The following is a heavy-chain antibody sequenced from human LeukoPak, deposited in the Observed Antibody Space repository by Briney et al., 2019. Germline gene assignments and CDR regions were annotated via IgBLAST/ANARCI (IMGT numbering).Heavy chain of an antibody. Sequence: ASVKVSCKASGGTFSSYAISWVRQAPGQGLEWMGGIIPIFGTANYAQKFQGRVTITADESTSTAYMELSSLRSEDTAVYYCARGDYYGSGRVVDYWGQGTLVTVSS. D-gene: IGHD3-10*01. CDR1: GGTFSSYA. CDR3: ARGDYYGSGRVVDY. V-gene: IGHV1-69*13. CDR2: IIPIFGTA. J-gene: IGHJ4*02.